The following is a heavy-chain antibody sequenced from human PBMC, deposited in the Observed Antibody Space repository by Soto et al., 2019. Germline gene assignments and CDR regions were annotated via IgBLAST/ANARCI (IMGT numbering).Heavy chain of an antibody. CDR2: INSDGSST. D-gene: IGHD5-12*01. CDR3: ARVLRYSGYDVSYYYYYMDV. V-gene: IGHV3-74*01. J-gene: IGHJ6*03. Sequence: GGSLRLSFAASGFTFSSYWMHWVCQAPGKGLVWVSRINSDGSSTSYADSVKGRFTISRDNAKNTLYLQMNSLRAEDTAVHYCARVLRYSGYDVSYYYYYMDVWGKGTTVTVSS. CDR1: GFTFSSYW.